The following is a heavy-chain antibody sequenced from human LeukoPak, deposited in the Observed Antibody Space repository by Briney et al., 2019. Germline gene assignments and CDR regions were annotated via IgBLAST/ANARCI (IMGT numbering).Heavy chain of an antibody. CDR1: GGSISSSSYY. Sequence: SETLSLTCTVSGGSISSSSYYWGWIRQPPGKGLEWTGYIYYSGRTNYNPFLRSRVTISVDRSRNQFSLGLRPVTAADTAVYYCARTGGSCHLCDWFGPWGQGTLVTVSS. CDR3: ARTGGSCHLCDWFGP. CDR2: IYYSGRT. J-gene: IGHJ5*02. D-gene: IGHD2-15*01. V-gene: IGHV4-61*05.